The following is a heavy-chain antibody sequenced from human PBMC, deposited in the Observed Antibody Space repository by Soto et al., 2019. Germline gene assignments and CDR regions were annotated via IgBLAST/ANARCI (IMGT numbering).Heavy chain of an antibody. J-gene: IGHJ3*02. D-gene: IGHD3-10*01. CDR2: IYYSGST. V-gene: IGHV4-39*01. CDR1: GGSISSSSYY. Sequence: PSESLSLTCTFSGGSISSSSYYWGWIRQPPGKGLEWIGSIYYSGSTYYNPSLKSRVTISVDTSKNQFSLKLSSVTAADTAVYYCARQAPYGHDAFDIWGQGTMVTVS. CDR3: ARQAPYGHDAFDI.